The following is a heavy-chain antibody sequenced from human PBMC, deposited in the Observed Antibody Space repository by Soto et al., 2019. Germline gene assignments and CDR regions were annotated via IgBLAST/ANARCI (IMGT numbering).Heavy chain of an antibody. V-gene: IGHV3-30-3*01. J-gene: IGHJ6*02. Sequence: QVQLVESGGGVVQPGRSLRLSCAASGFTFSSYAMHWVRQAPGKGLEWVAVISYDGSNKYYADSVKGRFTISRDNSKNPRYLQRNSLRAEAAAVYYCGGDPPRGGLLWCGALEGGGMDVWGQGTTVTVSS. CDR2: ISYDGSNK. CDR3: GGDPPRGGLLWCGALEGGGMDV. CDR1: GFTFSSYA. D-gene: IGHD3-10*01.